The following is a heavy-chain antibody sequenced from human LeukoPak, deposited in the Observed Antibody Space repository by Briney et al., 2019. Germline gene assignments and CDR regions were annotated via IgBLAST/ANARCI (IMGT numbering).Heavy chain of an antibody. CDR3: ARIYGLYQEAMDV. D-gene: IGHD3-16*02. V-gene: IGHV4-39*07. CDR1: GDSMAAGDYY. Sequence: PLETLSLTCTVSGDSMAAGDYYWGWVRQPPGTGLQWIATSYQGASLKSRVTTSLDTSKNQFSLRLTSVTAADTAVYYCARIYGLYQEAMDVWGPGITVTVSS. CDR2: SYQGA. J-gene: IGHJ6*02.